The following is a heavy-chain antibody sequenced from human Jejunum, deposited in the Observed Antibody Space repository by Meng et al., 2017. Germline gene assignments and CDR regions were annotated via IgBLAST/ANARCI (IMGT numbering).Heavy chain of an antibody. CDR3: VRESYSTSSYSAIDY. J-gene: IGHJ4*02. CDR2: IYQTGST. CDR1: GFSTRSSYC. Sequence: QFQLNHWGAGLVKPSGTLSLTFPFSGFSTRSSYCWSWVRQPPGKGLEWIGQIYQTGSTNYNPSIQSRVTMSVDKSKNQFSLKLSSVTAADSAVYYCVRESYSTSSYSAIDYWGQGTLVTVSS. V-gene: IGHV4-4*02. D-gene: IGHD6-6*01.